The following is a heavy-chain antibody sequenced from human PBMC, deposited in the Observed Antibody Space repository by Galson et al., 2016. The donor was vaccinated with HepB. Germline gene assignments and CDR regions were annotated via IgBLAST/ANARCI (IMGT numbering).Heavy chain of an antibody. Sequence: SLRLSCAASGFTFSTYYMPWVRQPPGKGLEWVAGIKQDGSEKYYVDSVKGRFTISRDNAKNSLYVQMDSLRAEDTAVCFCARERFCSSATCYVGDAFHIGGQGTMVTVSS. D-gene: IGHD2-2*01. J-gene: IGHJ3*02. CDR3: ARERFCSSATCYVGDAFHI. V-gene: IGHV3-7*05. CDR2: IKQDGSEK. CDR1: GFTFSTYY.